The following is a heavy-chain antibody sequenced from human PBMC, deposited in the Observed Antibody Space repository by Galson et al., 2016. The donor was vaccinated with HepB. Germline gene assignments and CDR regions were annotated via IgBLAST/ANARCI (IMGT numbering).Heavy chain of an antibody. CDR2: ISHDGSNT. Sequence: SLRLSCAASGFTFSSYGIHWVRQAPGKGLEWVAVISHDGSNTYSADSGKGRFTISRDNSANKVYLQMNSQRTADTAVYYCAKSTSGQTILDYFDYWGQGTLVTVSS. CDR1: GFTFSSYG. J-gene: IGHJ4*02. D-gene: IGHD6-19*01. CDR3: AKSTSGQTILDYFDY. V-gene: IGHV3-30*18.